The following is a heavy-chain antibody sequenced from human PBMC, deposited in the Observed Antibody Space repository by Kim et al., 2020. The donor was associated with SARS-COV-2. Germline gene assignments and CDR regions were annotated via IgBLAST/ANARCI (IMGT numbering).Heavy chain of an antibody. CDR3: AKGHGGSFYYYGLDV. D-gene: IGHD3-10*01. Sequence: DSLKGRFIISRDNAKNSAYLEIDSLRAEDTALYYCAKGHGGSFYYYGLDVWGKGTTVTVSS. J-gene: IGHJ6*04. V-gene: IGHV3-9*01.